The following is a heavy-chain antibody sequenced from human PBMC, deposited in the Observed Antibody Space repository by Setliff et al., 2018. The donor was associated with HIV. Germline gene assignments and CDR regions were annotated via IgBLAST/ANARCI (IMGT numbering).Heavy chain of an antibody. CDR3: VKDGQQWRFDP. CDR1: GFTFSNAW. J-gene: IGHJ5*02. V-gene: IGHV3-15*01. CDR2: IRSKTDGGTT. D-gene: IGHD6-19*01. Sequence: PGGSLRLSCAASGFTFSNAWMSWVRQAPGKGLEWVGRIRSKTDGGTTDYVTPVKGRFTISRDDSKNSVFLQMNSLRTEDTALYYCVKDGQQWRFDPWGQGTLVTVSS.